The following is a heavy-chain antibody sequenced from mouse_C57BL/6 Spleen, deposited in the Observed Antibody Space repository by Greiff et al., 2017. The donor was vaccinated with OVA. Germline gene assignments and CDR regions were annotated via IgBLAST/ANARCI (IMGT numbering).Heavy chain of an antibody. CDR1: GYSFTSYY. J-gene: IGHJ4*01. V-gene: IGHV1-66*01. CDR2: IYPGSGNT. Sequence: QVQLQQSGPELVKPGASVKISCKASGYSFTSYYIHWVKQRPGQGLEWIGWIYPGSGNTKYNEKFKGKATLTADTSSSTAYMQLSSLTSEDSAVYYCAREAVYGSGAMDYWGQGTSVTVSS. D-gene: IGHD1-1*01. CDR3: AREAVYGSGAMDY.